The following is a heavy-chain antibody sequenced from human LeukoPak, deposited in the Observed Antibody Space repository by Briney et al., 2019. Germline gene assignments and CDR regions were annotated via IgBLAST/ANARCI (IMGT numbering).Heavy chain of an antibody. CDR2: INQDGTEK. CDR1: GFTFSDYW. J-gene: IGHJ4*03. CDR3: ARKPPDY. Sequence: PGGSLRLSCTTSGFTFSDYWMSWVRQAPGKGLEWVANINQDGTEKYYVDSVKGRFTISRDNAKNSLYLQRSSLRAEDTAVYYCARKPPDYWGHGTLVTVSS. V-gene: IGHV3-7*01.